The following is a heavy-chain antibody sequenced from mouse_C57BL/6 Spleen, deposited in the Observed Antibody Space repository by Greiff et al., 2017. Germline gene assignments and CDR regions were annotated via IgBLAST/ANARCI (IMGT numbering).Heavy chain of an antibody. D-gene: IGHD3-2*02. Sequence: VKLQESGAELVKPGASVKISCKASGYAFRSYWMNWVKQRPGKGLEWIGQIYPGDGDTNYNGKFKGMATLTADKSSSTAYMQLSSLTSEDSAVYFCARTRPPQAFADWGQGTLVTVSA. V-gene: IGHV1-80*01. CDR3: ARTRPPQAFAD. CDR1: GYAFRSYW. CDR2: IYPGDGDT. J-gene: IGHJ3*01.